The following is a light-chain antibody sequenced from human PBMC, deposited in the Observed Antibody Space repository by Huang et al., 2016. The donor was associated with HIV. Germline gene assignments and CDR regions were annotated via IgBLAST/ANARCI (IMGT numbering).Light chain of an antibody. CDR3: QQYNEWPFT. Sequence: EKVMTQSPATLSLPPGQGATLSCRASESVSTNLAGYQQKPGQTPRLLIYDASTRANGIPARFRGSGSETEFTLTINSLQFDDFAVYFCQQYNEWPFTFGPGTTVDIK. CDR2: DAS. V-gene: IGKV3-15*01. J-gene: IGKJ3*01. CDR1: ESVSTN.